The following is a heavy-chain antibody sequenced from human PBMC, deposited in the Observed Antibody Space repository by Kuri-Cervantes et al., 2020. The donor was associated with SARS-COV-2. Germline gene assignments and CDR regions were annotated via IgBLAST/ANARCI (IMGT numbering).Heavy chain of an antibody. CDR2: ISYDGSNK. J-gene: IGHJ4*02. D-gene: IGHD6-13*01. CDR1: GFTFSSYV. CDR3: ARSAPPGIAAAGVDWYFDY. Sequence: GESLKISCAASGFTFSSYVMHWVRQAPGKGLEWVAVISYDGSNKYYADSVKGRFTISRDNSKNTLYLQMNSLRAEDTAVYYCARSAPPGIAAAGVDWYFDYWGQGTLVTVSS. V-gene: IGHV3-30-3*01.